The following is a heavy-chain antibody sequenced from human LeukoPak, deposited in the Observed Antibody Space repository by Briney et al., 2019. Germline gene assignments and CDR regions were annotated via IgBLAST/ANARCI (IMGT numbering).Heavy chain of an antibody. CDR1: GFTFSSYS. V-gene: IGHV3-21*04. CDR3: ARGRFESNGDFDF. D-gene: IGHD4-11*01. Sequence: GGSLRLSCAASGFTFSSYSLNWVRQAPGKGLEWVSSISGSSSYIYYADSVKGRFTISRDNSKNTLYLQMNSLRAEDTAVYYCARGRFESNGDFDFWGQGTLVTVSS. J-gene: IGHJ4*02. CDR2: ISGSSSYI.